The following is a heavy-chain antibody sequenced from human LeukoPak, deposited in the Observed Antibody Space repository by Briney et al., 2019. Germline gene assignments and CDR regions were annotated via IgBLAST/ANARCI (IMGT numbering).Heavy chain of an antibody. CDR3: ARGRITMVRGVIIPLLR. J-gene: IGHJ4*02. Sequence: ASVTVSCMHSLYTFTSYPMHCVCPAPGQRLEWMGCINAGNGNTKYSQKSQGRVTITRDTSASTAYMELSSLRSEDTAVYYCARGRITMVRGVIIPLLRGGEGTLVTVSS. CDR1: LYTFTSYP. V-gene: IGHV1-3*01. D-gene: IGHD3-10*01. CDR2: INAGNGNT.